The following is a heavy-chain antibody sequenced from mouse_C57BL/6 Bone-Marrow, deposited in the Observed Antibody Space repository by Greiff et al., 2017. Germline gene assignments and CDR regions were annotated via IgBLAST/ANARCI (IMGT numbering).Heavy chain of an antibody. J-gene: IGHJ2*01. Sequence: QVQLQQPGAELVMPGASVKLSCKASGYTFTSYWMHWVKQRPGQGLERIGEIDPSDSYTNYNQKFKGKSTLTVDKSSSTAYMQLSSLTSEDAAVYYCARSYYYGSSYGFSYWGQGTTLTVSA. CDR3: ARSYYYGSSYGFSY. V-gene: IGHV1-69*01. CDR1: GYTFTSYW. CDR2: IDPSDSYT. D-gene: IGHD1-1*01.